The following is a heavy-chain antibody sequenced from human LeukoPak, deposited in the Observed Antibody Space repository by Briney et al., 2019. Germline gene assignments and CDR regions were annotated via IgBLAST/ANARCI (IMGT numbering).Heavy chain of an antibody. J-gene: IGHJ6*03. V-gene: IGHV1-69*13. CDR2: IIPIFGTA. Sequence: ASVKVSCKASGGTFSSYAISWVRQAPGQGLEWMGGIIPIFGTANYAQKFQGRVTITADESTSTAYMELSSLRSEDTAVYYCARLRGSEPGYDYYMDVWGKGTTVTVSS. D-gene: IGHD1-26*01. CDR1: GGTFSSYA. CDR3: ARLRGSEPGYDYYMDV.